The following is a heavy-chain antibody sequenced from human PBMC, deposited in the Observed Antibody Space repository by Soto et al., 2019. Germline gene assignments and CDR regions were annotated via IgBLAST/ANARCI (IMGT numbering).Heavy chain of an antibody. CDR2: INPSGGST. J-gene: IGHJ4*02. CDR1: GYTFTGYY. V-gene: IGHV1-46*03. Sequence: QVQLVQSGAEVKKPGASAKVSCKASGYTFTGYYMHWVRQAPGQGLEWMGVINPSGGSTSYAQMFQGRVTMARDTSTSTMYMELNSLRSEDTAVYYCARGNFGSGSFRVYFDFWGQGTLVTVSS. D-gene: IGHD3-10*01. CDR3: ARGNFGSGSFRVYFDF.